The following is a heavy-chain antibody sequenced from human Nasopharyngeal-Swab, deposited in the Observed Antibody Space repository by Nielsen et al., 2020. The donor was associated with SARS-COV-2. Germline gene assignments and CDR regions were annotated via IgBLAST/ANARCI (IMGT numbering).Heavy chain of an antibody. CDR3: ARDKAGTDYYYMDV. D-gene: IGHD1/OR15-1a*01. V-gene: IGHV3-21*01. J-gene: IGHJ6*03. Sequence: GESLKISCAASGFTFSSYSMNWVRQAPGKGLEWVSSISSSSSYIYYADSVKGRFTISRDNAKNSLYLQMNSLRAEDTAVYYCARDKAGTDYYYMDVWGKGTTVTVSS. CDR2: ISSSSSYI. CDR1: GFTFSSYS.